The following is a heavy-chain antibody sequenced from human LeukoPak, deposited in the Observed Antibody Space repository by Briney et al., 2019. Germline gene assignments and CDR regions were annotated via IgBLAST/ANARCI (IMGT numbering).Heavy chain of an antibody. D-gene: IGHD6-6*01. CDR1: GYSFTSYW. CDR2: IYPGDSNT. V-gene: IGHV5-51*01. CDR3: ARGCSSSGRYDY. J-gene: IGHJ4*02. Sequence: GESLKISCKGSGYSFTSYWIAWVRQMPGKGLEWMVIIYPGDSNTKYSPSFQGQVTISADKSNSTAYLQWSSLKASDTAMYYCARGCSSSGRYDYWGQGTLVTVSS.